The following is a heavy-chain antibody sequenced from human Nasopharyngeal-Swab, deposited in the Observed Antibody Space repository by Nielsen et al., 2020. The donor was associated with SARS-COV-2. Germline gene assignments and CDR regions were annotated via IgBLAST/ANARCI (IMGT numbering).Heavy chain of an antibody. Sequence: RQAPGKGLEWIGEINHSGSTNYNLSLKSRVTISVDTSKNQFSLKLSSVTAADTAVYYCARGSDYDFWSGYYYGMDVWGQGTTVTVSS. CDR2: INHSGST. V-gene: IGHV4-34*01. D-gene: IGHD3-3*01. J-gene: IGHJ6*02. CDR3: ARGSDYDFWSGYYYGMDV.